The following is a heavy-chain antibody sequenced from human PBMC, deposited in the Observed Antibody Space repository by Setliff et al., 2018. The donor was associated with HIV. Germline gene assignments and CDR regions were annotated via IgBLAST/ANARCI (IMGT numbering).Heavy chain of an antibody. CDR3: VRVAGLTPMARSDY. CDR1: GFTFSDYY. V-gene: IGHV3-11*04. J-gene: IGHJ4*02. Sequence: PGGSLRLSCAASGFTFSDYYMGWIRQAPGKGLEWVSYVSVSGSYIYYADSVKGRFTISRDNAKNSVYLLMNSLRAEDTAVYYCVRVAGLTPMARSDYWGQGTLVTVSS. CDR2: VSVSGSYI. D-gene: IGHD5-18*01.